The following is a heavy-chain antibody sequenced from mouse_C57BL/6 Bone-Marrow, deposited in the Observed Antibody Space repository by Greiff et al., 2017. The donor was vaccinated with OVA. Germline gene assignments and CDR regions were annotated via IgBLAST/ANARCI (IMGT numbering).Heavy chain of an antibody. Sequence: EVMLVESGGGLVQPGGSLKLSCAASGFTFSDYGMAWVRQAPRKGPEWVAFISNLAYSIYYADTVTGRFTISIENAKNTLYLEMSSLRSEDTAMYYCARQPYYSYYAMDYWGQGTSVTVSS. D-gene: IGHD1-1*01. CDR1: GFTFSDYG. CDR2: ISNLAYSI. V-gene: IGHV5-15*01. J-gene: IGHJ4*01. CDR3: ARQPYYSYYAMDY.